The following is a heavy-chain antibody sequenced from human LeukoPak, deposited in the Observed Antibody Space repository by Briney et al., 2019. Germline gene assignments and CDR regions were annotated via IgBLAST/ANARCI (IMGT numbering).Heavy chain of an antibody. CDR3: TRGSIAYYYMDV. V-gene: IGHV4-61*01. J-gene: IGHJ6*03. Sequence: PSETLSLTCTVSGGSISSGSYYWSWIRQPPGKGLEWIGYIYYSGSTNYNPSLKSRVTISVDTSKNQFSLKLSPVTAADTAVYYCTRGSIAYYYMDVWGKGTTVTISS. CDR1: GGSISSGSYY. CDR2: IYYSGST. D-gene: IGHD3-22*01.